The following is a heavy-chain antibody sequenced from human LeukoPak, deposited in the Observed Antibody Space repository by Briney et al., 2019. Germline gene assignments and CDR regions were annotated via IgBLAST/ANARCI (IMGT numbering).Heavy chain of an antibody. D-gene: IGHD2-21*02. CDR3: ARGVTPDWFDP. Sequence: PGGSLRLSCAASGFTFSSYGMHWVRQAPGKGLVWVSRINSDGSSTSYADSVKGRFTISRDNAKNTLYLQMNSLRAEDTAVYYCARGVTPDWFDPWGQGTLVTVSS. CDR1: GFTFSSYG. CDR2: INSDGSST. V-gene: IGHV3-74*01. J-gene: IGHJ5*02.